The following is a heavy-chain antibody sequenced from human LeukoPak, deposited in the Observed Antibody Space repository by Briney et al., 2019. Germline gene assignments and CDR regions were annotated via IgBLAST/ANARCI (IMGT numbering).Heavy chain of an antibody. V-gene: IGHV1-2*02. CDR2: INPNSGGT. Sequence: ASVKVSCKASGGTFSSYAISWVRQAPGQGLEWMGWINPNSGGTNYAQKFQGRVTMTRDTSISTAYMELSRLRSDDTAVYYCARDLYYYDSSGFDYWGQGTLVTVSS. J-gene: IGHJ4*02. CDR1: GGTFSSYA. CDR3: ARDLYYYDSSGFDY. D-gene: IGHD3-22*01.